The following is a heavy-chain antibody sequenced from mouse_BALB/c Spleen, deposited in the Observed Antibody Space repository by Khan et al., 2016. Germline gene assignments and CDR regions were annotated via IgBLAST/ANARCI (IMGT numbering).Heavy chain of an antibody. V-gene: IGHV3-2*02. J-gene: IGHJ1*01. CDR3: ATNWGYWYFDV. CDR1: GYSITSDYA. D-gene: IGHD4-1*01. Sequence: EVQLVESGPGLVKPSQSLSLTCTVTGYSITSDYAWNWIRQFPGNKLEWMGYISYSGSTSYNPSLKSRISITRDTSKNQFFLQLNSVTTEDTATXYCATNWGYWYFDVWGAGTTVTVSS. CDR2: ISYSGST.